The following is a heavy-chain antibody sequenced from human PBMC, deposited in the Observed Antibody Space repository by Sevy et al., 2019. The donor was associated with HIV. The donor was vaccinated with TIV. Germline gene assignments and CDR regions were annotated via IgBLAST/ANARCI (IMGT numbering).Heavy chain of an antibody. CDR3: ARATNLNAFDF. J-gene: IGHJ3*01. CDR1: GGSISSGGYY. CDR2: ISYSGST. D-gene: IGHD1-26*01. Sequence: SETLSLTCTVSGGSISSGGYYWXWIRQHPGKGLEWIGYISYSGSTNYKPSLKSRVTISVDTSKNQFSLKLSSVTAADTAVYYCARATNLNAFDFWGQRTMVTVSS. V-gene: IGHV4-31*03.